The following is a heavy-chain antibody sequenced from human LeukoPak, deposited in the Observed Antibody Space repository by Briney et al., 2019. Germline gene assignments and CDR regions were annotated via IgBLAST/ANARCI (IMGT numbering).Heavy chain of an antibody. CDR2: ISAYNANT. J-gene: IGHJ4*02. D-gene: IGHD3-3*01. V-gene: IGHV1-18*01. Sequence: ASVKVSCKASGYTFTSYGISWVRQAPGQGLEWMGWISAYNANTNYAQKLQGRVTMTTDTSTSTAYMELRSLRSDDTAVYYCARGGDPWSGYYGGHSTSLYYFDYWGQGTLVTVSS. CDR1: GYTFTSYG. CDR3: ARGGDPWSGYYGGHSTSLYYFDY.